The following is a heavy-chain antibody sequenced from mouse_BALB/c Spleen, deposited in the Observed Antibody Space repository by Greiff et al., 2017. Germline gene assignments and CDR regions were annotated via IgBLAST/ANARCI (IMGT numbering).Heavy chain of an antibody. J-gene: IGHJ3*01. Sequence: EVQLVESGGGLVKPGGSLKLSCAASGFTFSSYAMSWVRQTPEKRLEWVASISSGGSTYYPDSVKGRFTISRDNARNILYLQMSSLRSEDTAMYYCARGRIYDGYYPWFAYWGQGTLVTVSA. CDR1: GFTFSSYA. CDR2: ISSGGST. CDR3: ARGRIYDGYYPWFAY. V-gene: IGHV5-6-5*01. D-gene: IGHD2-3*01.